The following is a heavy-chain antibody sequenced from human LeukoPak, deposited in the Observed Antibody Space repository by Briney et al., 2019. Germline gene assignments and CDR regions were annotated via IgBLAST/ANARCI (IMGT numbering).Heavy chain of an antibody. CDR3: ARRAVEYNWNDFDY. D-gene: IGHD1-1*01. Sequence: GASVKVSCKASGYTFTGYYMHWVRQAPGLGLEWMGWINPNSGGTNYAQKFQGRVTMTRDTSISTAYMELSRLRSDDTAVYYCARRAVEYNWNDFDYWGQGTLVTVSS. V-gene: IGHV1-2*02. CDR2: INPNSGGT. J-gene: IGHJ4*02. CDR1: GYTFTGYY.